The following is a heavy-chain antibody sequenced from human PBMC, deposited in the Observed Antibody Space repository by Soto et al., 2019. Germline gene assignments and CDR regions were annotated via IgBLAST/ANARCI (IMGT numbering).Heavy chain of an antibody. Sequence: ASVKVSCKASGGTFSSYTISWVRQAPGQGLEWMGGIIPIFGISDYAQKFQGRITITADESTRTVYMELRSLRSEDTAFYYCARGHDYGGNSDAFDIWGQGTMVTVSS. CDR1: GGTFSSYT. CDR2: IIPIFGIS. D-gene: IGHD4-17*01. CDR3: ARGHDYGGNSDAFDI. V-gene: IGHV1-69*13. J-gene: IGHJ3*02.